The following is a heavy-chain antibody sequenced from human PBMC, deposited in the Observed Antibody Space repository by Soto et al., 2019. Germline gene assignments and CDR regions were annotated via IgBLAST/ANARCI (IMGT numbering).Heavy chain of an antibody. CDR2: ISYDGSNK. CDR1: GFTFSSYG. D-gene: IGHD1-1*01. J-gene: IGHJ4*02. V-gene: IGHV3-30*03. CDR3: ARVPGSD. Sequence: QVQLVESGGGVVQPGRSLRLSCAASGFTFSSYGMHWVRQAPGKGLEWVAVISYDGSNKYYADSVKGRFTISRDNSKNTLYLQMNSLRAEDTAVYYCARVPGSDWVQGTLVTVSS.